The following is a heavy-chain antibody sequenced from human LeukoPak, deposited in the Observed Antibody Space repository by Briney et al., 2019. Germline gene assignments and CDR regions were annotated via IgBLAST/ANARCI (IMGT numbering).Heavy chain of an antibody. J-gene: IGHJ6*03. CDR3: ARVSATDYGDYYYYMDV. CDR2: IYHSGST. V-gene: IGHV4-38-2*02. Sequence: PSETLSLTCTVSGYSISSGYYWGWIRQPPGKGLEWIGSIYHSGSTNYNPSLKSRVTISVDTSKNQFSLKLSSVTAADTAVYYCARVSATDYGDYYYYMDVWGKGTTVTVSS. CDR1: GYSISSGYY. D-gene: IGHD4-17*01.